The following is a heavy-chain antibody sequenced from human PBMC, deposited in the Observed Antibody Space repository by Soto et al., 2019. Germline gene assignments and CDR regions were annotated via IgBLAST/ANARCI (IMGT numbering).Heavy chain of an antibody. CDR3: AKEGTTVSTDYFDY. CDR1: GFTFSRFD. Sequence: QTVGSLRLSCVASGFTFSRFDMSWVRQTPGKGLEWVSAISGRGTDTKYAVSVQGRFTISRDNSNNTVYLQMNSLRADDTAVYYCAKEGTTVSTDYFDYWGQGALVTVSS. V-gene: IGHV3-23*01. CDR2: ISGRGTDT. D-gene: IGHD4-17*01. J-gene: IGHJ4*02.